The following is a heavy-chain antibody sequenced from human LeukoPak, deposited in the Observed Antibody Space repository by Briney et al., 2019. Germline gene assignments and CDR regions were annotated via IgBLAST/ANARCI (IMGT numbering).Heavy chain of an antibody. CDR3: ARAYCSSTRCSYYFDS. CDR1: GFTFDSYG. D-gene: IGHD2-2*01. J-gene: IGHJ4*02. CDR2: ISSSSTYI. V-gene: IGHV3-21*01. Sequence: GGSLRLSCAASGFTFDSYGMNWVRQAPGKGLEWISSISSSSTYIYYADSVKGRFTISRDNAKNSLYLQMNSLRAEDAAVYYCARAYCSSTRCSYYFDSWGQGTLVTVSS.